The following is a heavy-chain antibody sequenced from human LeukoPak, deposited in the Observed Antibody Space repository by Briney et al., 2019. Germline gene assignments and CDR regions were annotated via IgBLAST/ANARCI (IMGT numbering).Heavy chain of an antibody. Sequence: PSETLSLTCTVSGGSISSSSYYWGWIRQPPGKGLEWIGSIYYSGSTYCNPSLKSRVTISVDTSKNQFSLKLSPVTAADTAVYYCARGRYFDWLKVLCYFDYWGQGTLVTVSS. CDR2: IYYSGST. J-gene: IGHJ4*02. V-gene: IGHV4-39*01. CDR3: ARGRYFDWLKVLCYFDY. D-gene: IGHD3-9*01. CDR1: GGSISSSSYY.